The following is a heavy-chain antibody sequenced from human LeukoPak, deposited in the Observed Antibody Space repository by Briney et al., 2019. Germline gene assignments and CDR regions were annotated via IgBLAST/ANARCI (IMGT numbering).Heavy chain of an antibody. Sequence: GGSLRLSCAASGFTFSSYWMSWVRQAPGKGLEWVANIKQDGSEKYYVDSVKGRFTISRDNAKNSLYLQMNSLRAEDTAVYYCARESPTTYYYGMDVWGQGTTVTVSS. CDR1: GFTFSSYW. V-gene: IGHV3-7*01. D-gene: IGHD4-17*01. CDR2: IKQDGSEK. J-gene: IGHJ6*02. CDR3: ARESPTTYYYGMDV.